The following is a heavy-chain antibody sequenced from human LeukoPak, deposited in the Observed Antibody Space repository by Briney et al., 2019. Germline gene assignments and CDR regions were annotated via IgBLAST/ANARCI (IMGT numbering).Heavy chain of an antibody. J-gene: IGHJ4*02. CDR2: IYYTGST. V-gene: IGHV4-59*01. CDR1: GGSIITYY. CDR3: ARGVYSSGYYYYFDY. D-gene: IGHD3-22*01. Sequence: SETLSLTCTVSGGSIITYYWSWIRQPPGKGLEWIGYIYYTGSTNYNPSLKSRVTISVDTSKNQFSLKLSSVTAADTAVYFCARGVYSSGYYYYFDYWGQGTLVTVSS.